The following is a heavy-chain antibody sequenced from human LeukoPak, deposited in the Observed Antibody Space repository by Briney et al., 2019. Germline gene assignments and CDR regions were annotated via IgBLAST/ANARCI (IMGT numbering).Heavy chain of an antibody. D-gene: IGHD1-1*01. J-gene: IGHJ4*02. Sequence: PGGSLRLSCAASGFTFSNAWMSWVRQAPGKGLEWVGRIKSKTDGGTTDYAAPVKGRFTISRDNAKNSLYLQMNSLRAEDTALYYCARHSPLWNYWGQGTLVTVSS. CDR1: GFTFSNAW. CDR2: IKSKTDGGTT. CDR3: ARHSPLWNY. V-gene: IGHV3-15*01.